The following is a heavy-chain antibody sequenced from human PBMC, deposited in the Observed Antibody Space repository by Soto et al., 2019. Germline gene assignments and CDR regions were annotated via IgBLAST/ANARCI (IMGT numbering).Heavy chain of an antibody. V-gene: IGHV1-3*01. CDR2: INAGNGNT. D-gene: IGHD1-1*01. J-gene: IGHJ4*02. Sequence: ASVKVSCKASGYTFTSYAMHWVRQAPGQRLEWMGWINAGNGNTKYSQKFQGRVTITRDTSTSTAYMELRSLRSDDTAVYFCARGAGTTSEGSLFDYWGQGALVTVSS. CDR1: GYTFTSYA. CDR3: ARGAGTTSEGSLFDY.